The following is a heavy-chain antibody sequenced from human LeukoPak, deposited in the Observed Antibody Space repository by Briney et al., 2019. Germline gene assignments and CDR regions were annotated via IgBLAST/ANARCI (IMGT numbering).Heavy chain of an antibody. V-gene: IGHV1-18*01. D-gene: IGHD4-17*01. CDR1: GYTFTSYG. CDR2: ISAYNGNT. Sequence: ASVKVSCKASGYTFTSYGISWVRQAPGQGLEWMGWISAYNGNTNYAQKLQGRVTMTTDTSTSTAYMELRSLRSDDTAVYYCARMGTTVTTSYYCGMDVWGQGTTVTVSS. J-gene: IGHJ6*02. CDR3: ARMGTTVTTSYYCGMDV.